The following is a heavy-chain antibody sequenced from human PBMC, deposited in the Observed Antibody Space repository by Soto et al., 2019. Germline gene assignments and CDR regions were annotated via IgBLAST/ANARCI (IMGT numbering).Heavy chain of an antibody. CDR3: AKEQAQWFGESTGGFDY. CDR2: ISYDGSNK. Sequence: GGSLRLSCAASGFTFSSYGMHWVRQAPGKGLEWVAVISYDGSNKYYADSVKGRFTISRDNSKNTLYLQMNSLRAEDTAVYYCAKEQAQWFGESTGGFDYWGQGTLVTVSS. CDR1: GFTFSSYG. D-gene: IGHD3-10*01. J-gene: IGHJ4*02. V-gene: IGHV3-30*18.